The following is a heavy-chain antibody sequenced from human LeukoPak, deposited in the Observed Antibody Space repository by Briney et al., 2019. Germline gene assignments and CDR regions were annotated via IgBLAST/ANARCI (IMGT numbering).Heavy chain of an antibody. J-gene: IGHJ5*02. V-gene: IGHV4-4*02. CDR3: ASQNLYYDILTGWDWFDP. CDR1: GGSISSSNW. Sequence: SETLSLTCAVYGGSISSSNWWSWVRQPAGEGLEWIGDIYHSGSNNYNPSLRSRVTISVDKSKNQFSLKLTSVTAADTAVYYCASQNLYYDILTGWDWFDPWGQGTLVTVSS. D-gene: IGHD3-9*01. CDR2: IYHSGSN.